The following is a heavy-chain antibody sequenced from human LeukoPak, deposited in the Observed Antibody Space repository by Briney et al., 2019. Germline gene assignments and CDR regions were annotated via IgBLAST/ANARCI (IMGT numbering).Heavy chain of an antibody. CDR3: ARDHATNYYALDY. V-gene: IGHV3-30*19. CDR1: GFTFSTSD. Sequence: PGGSLRLSCATSGFTFSTSDMHWVRQAPGKGLEWVAVISYDGSNKYYADSVKGRFTISRDNSKNTLYLQMNSLRAEDTAVYYCARDHATNYYALDYWGQGTLVTVSS. CDR2: ISYDGSNK. J-gene: IGHJ4*02. D-gene: IGHD3-10*01.